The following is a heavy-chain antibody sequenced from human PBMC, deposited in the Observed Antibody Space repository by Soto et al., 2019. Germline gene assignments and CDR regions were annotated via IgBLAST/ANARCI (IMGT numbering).Heavy chain of an antibody. CDR2: ISYDGSNK. CDR1: GFTFSSYA. D-gene: IGHD3-22*01. J-gene: IGHJ4*02. V-gene: IGHV3-30-3*02. CDR3: AKQVVVDYYFDY. Sequence: PGGSLRLSCAASGFTFSSYAMHWVRQAPGKGLEWVAVISYDGSNKYYADSVKGRFTISRDNSKNTLYLQMNSLRAEDTAVYYCAKQVVVDYYFDYWGQGTLVTVSS.